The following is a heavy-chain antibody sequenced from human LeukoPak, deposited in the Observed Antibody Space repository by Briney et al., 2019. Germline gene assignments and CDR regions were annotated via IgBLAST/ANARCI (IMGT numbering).Heavy chain of an antibody. Sequence: GGSLRLSCAASGFTFSSYAMSWARQAPGKGLEWVSSITGSGGSTQYADSVQGRFTISRDNSKNTLYLQMNSLRAEDTAVYYCAKDPNGDYIGTFDIWGQGTMVTVSS. CDR2: ITGSGGST. CDR1: GFTFSSYA. D-gene: IGHD4-17*01. V-gene: IGHV3-23*01. CDR3: AKDPNGDYIGTFDI. J-gene: IGHJ3*02.